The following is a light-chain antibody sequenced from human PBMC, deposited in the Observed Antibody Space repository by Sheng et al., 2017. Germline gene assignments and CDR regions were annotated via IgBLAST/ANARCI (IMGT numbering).Light chain of an antibody. CDR3: QQYYSFPWT. J-gene: IGKJ1*01. CDR1: QDISNY. V-gene: IGKV1-33*01. CDR2: YAS. Sequence: DIQMTQSPSSLSASVGDRVTITCQPSQDISNYLNWYQQKPGKAPKLLIYYASNLETGVPSRFSGSGSGTDFTLTISCLQSEDFATYYCQQYYSFPWTFGQGTKVEIK.